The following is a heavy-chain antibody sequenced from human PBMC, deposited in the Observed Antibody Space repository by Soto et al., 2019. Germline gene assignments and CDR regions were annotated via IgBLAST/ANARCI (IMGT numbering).Heavy chain of an antibody. Sequence: SGGSLRLSCAASGFTVSSNYMSWVRQAPGKGLEWVSVIYSGGSTYYADSVKGRFTISRDNSKNTLYLQMNSLRAEDTAVYYCARVRGYYYMDVWGKGTTVTVSS. CDR1: GFTVSSNY. CDR3: ARVRGYYYMDV. V-gene: IGHV3-66*01. CDR2: IYSGGST. J-gene: IGHJ6*03.